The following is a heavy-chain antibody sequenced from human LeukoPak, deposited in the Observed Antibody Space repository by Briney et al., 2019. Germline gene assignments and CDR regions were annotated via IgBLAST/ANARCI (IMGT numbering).Heavy chain of an antibody. D-gene: IGHD3-22*01. CDR2: ITGSGGTT. V-gene: IGHV3-23*01. CDR1: GFTFSSYA. CDR3: ARRYYGSSGYGFDY. J-gene: IGHJ4*02. Sequence: SGGSLRLSCEASGFTFSSYAMSWVRQAPGKGLEWVSAITGSGGTTYYSDSVKGRFTISRDNSKNTLYLQMNSLRAEDTAVYYCARRYYGSSGYGFDYWGQGTLVTVSS.